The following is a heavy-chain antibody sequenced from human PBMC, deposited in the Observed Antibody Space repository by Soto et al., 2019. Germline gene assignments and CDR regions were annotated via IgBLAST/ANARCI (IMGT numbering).Heavy chain of an antibody. CDR2: INAGNGNT. J-gene: IGHJ6*02. V-gene: IGHV1-3*01. CDR3: ARALGYSGYAGMDV. CDR1: GYTFTSYD. D-gene: IGHD5-12*01. Sequence: GASVKVSCKASGYTFTSYDMHWVRQAPGQRLEWMGWINAGNGNTKYSQKFQGRVTMTTDTSTSTAYMELRSLRSDDTAVYYCARALGYSGYAGMDVWGQGTTVTVSS.